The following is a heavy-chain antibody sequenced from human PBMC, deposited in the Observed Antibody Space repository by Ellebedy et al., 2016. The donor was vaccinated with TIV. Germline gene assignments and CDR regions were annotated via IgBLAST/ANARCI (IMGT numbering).Heavy chain of an antibody. CDR3: ARDFSRTKVGATY. CDR2: ISSNSSHI. V-gene: IGHV3-21*01. Sequence: GESLKISCAASGFTFSTYSMNWVRQAPGKGLEWVSSISSNSSHIYYADSVKVRFTISRDNAKNSLYLQMNSLRAEDTAVYYCARDFSRTKVGATYWGQGTLVSVSS. CDR1: GFTFSTYS. J-gene: IGHJ4*02. D-gene: IGHD1-26*01.